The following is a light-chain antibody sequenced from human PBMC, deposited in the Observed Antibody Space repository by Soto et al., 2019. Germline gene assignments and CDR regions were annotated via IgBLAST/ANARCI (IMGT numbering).Light chain of an antibody. CDR2: RAS. CDR3: QQYNNWPIT. CDR1: QSVSSN. J-gene: IGKJ5*01. Sequence: EIVMTQSPATLSVSPGERATLSCRASQSVSSNLAWYQQKPGQAPRLLIYRASTGATGFPARFSGSGSGTEFTLTIRSLQSEDFAVYYCQQYNNWPITFGQGTRLEIK. V-gene: IGKV3-15*01.